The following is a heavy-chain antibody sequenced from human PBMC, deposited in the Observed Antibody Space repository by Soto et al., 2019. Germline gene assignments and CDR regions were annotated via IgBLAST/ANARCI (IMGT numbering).Heavy chain of an antibody. Sequence: VQLVESGGGVVQPGRSLRLSCAASGFTFSDYVMHWVRQAPGKGLEWVGVVSHDGRNTHYADSVKGRFTISRDSSKTTVSLEMTSLRAEDRAVYYCAKGGRQWLVTSDFNYWGQGALVTVSS. CDR2: VSHDGRNT. CDR3: AKGGRQWLVTSDFNY. D-gene: IGHD6-19*01. J-gene: IGHJ4*02. CDR1: GFTFSDYV. V-gene: IGHV3-30*18.